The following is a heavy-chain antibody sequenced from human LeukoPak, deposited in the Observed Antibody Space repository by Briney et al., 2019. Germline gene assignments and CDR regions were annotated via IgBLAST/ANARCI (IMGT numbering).Heavy chain of an antibody. CDR1: GGTFSSYA. Sequence: SVKVSRKASGGTFSSYAISWVRQAPGQGLEWMGGIIPIFGTANYAQKFQGRVTITTDESTSTAYMELSSLRSEDTAVYYCARVFDEKRDGPFDYWGQGTLVTVSS. D-gene: IGHD5-24*01. CDR3: ARVFDEKRDGPFDY. CDR2: IIPIFGTA. V-gene: IGHV1-69*05. J-gene: IGHJ4*02.